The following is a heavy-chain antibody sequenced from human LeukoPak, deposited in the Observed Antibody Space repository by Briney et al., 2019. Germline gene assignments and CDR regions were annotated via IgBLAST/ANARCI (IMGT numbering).Heavy chain of an antibody. D-gene: IGHD4-23*01. CDR1: GFTLSSYW. V-gene: IGHV3-7*04. CDR2: IKQDGSEI. CDR3: ARADYGGNLFFDY. Sequence: GGSLRLSCAASGFTLSSYWMSWVRQAPGKGLEWVANIKQDGSEINYVDSVKGRFTISRDNAKNSMLLQMNSLRAEDTAVYYCARADYGGNLFFDYWGQGTLVFVSP. J-gene: IGHJ4*02.